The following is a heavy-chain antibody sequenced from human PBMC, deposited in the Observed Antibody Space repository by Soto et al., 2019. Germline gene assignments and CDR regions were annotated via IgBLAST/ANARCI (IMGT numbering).Heavy chain of an antibody. D-gene: IGHD2-21*02. J-gene: IGHJ6*02. CDR1: SGSISSTIYS. CDR3: ARDLWGYCGTDRYPLDV. V-gene: IGHV4-39*07. CDR2: IFYSGST. Sequence: SETLSLTCTVSSGSISSTIYSWDWIRQPPGKGLEWIGSIFYSGSTYYNPSLKSRVTISVDTSKNQFSLKLNSVTAADTAVYYCARDLWGYCGTDRYPLDVWGQGTTVTVSS.